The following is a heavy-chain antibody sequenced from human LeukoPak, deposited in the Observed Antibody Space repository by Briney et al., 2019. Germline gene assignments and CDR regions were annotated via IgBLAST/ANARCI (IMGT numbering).Heavy chain of an antibody. CDR3: VRNNWNSVFYGMDV. V-gene: IGHV3-74*01. J-gene: IGHJ6*02. D-gene: IGHD1-7*01. CDR1: RGFTFSTNW. CDR2: VNSDGSST. Sequence: PGGSLRLSCAASRGFTFSTNWMYWVRQAPGKGLVWVSRVNSDGSSTAYADSVKGRFTISRDNVNNILYLHMNSLRAEDTAVYYCVRNNWNSVFYGMDVWGQGTTVTVSS.